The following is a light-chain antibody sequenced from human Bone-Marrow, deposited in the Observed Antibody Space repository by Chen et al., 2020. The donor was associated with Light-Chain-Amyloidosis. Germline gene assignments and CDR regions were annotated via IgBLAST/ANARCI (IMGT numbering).Light chain of an antibody. V-gene: IGLV3-21*02. CDR1: NIGSTS. CDR3: QVWDRSSDRPV. J-gene: IGLJ3*02. Sequence: SYVLTQPSSLSVAPGQTVTIPCGGNNIGSTSVHWYQQTPGQAPLLVVYDDSGRPSGIPERLSGSNSGNTATLTISRVEAGDEADYYCQVWDRSSDRPVFGGGTKLTVL. CDR2: DDS.